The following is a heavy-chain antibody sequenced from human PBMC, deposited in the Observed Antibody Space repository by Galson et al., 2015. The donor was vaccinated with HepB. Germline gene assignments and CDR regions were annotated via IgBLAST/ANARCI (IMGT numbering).Heavy chain of an antibody. CDR3: ARPRDVGSGWTRVEWFFDL. D-gene: IGHD6-19*01. V-gene: IGHV3-23*01. CDR2: ISGSGLFK. J-gene: IGHJ2*01. Sequence: SLRLSCAASGFNFRRFAMAWVQQAPGRGLQWVSGISGSGLFKNSADSVTGRSAISRDNSKNTLYLQMNGLGAGDTALYFCARPRDVGSGWTRVEWFFDLWGRGTLVTVSS. CDR1: GFNFRRFA.